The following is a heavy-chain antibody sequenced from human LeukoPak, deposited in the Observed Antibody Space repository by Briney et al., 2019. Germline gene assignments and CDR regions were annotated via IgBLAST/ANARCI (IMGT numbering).Heavy chain of an antibody. Sequence: GESLKISCKGSGYSFTSHWISWVRQMPGKRLEWIGRIDTSDSHTNYSPSFQGHVTISTDKSLSTVYLQWSSLKASDTAMYYCARLGSTYGFGFDFWGQGTLVTVSS. CDR2: IDTSDSHT. CDR3: ARLGSTYGFGFDF. D-gene: IGHD1-14*01. V-gene: IGHV5-10-1*01. J-gene: IGHJ4*02. CDR1: GYSFTSHW.